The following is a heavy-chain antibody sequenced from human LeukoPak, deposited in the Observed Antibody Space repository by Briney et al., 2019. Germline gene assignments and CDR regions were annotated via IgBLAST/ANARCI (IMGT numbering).Heavy chain of an antibody. CDR1: GGSFSGYY. J-gene: IGHJ6*03. CDR2: INHSGST. Sequence: SETLSLTCAVYGGSFSGYYWGWIRQPPGKGLEWIGEINHSGSTNYNPSLKSRVTISVDTSKNQFSLKLSSVTAADTAVYYCARHPNYYYYYMDVWGKGTTVTISS. V-gene: IGHV4-34*01. CDR3: ARHPNYYYYYMDV.